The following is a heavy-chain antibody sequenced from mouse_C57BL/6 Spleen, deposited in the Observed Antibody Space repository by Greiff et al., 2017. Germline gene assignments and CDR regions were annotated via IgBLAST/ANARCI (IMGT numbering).Heavy chain of an antibody. J-gene: IGHJ2*01. CDR3: AREFDY. CDR2: IYPGDGDT. V-gene: IGHV1-82*01. CDR1: GYAFSSSW. Sequence: QVTLKVSGPELVKPGASVKISCKASGYAFSSSWMNWVKQRPGKGLEWIGRIYPGDGDTNYNGKFKGKATLTADKSSSTAYMQLSSLTSEDSAVYFCAREFDYWGQGTTLTVSS.